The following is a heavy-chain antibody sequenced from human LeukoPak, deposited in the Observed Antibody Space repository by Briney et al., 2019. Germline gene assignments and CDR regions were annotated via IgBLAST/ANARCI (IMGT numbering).Heavy chain of an antibody. D-gene: IGHD2/OR15-2a*01. CDR1: GFTFSSYA. CDR2: ISGSGGST. CDR3: ATDPLQNYYLNYVDI. V-gene: IGHV3-23*01. J-gene: IGHJ6*04. Sequence: GGSLRLSCAASGFTFSSYAMSWVRQAPGKGLEWVSAISGSGGSTYYADSVKGRFTISRDNSKKLLYLQMVGLRAEDTAMYFCATDPLQNYYLNYVDIWGKGTTVIVSS.